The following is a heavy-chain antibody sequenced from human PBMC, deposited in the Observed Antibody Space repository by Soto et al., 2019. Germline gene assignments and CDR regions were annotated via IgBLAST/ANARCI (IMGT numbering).Heavy chain of an antibody. CDR1: GGTFSSYA. V-gene: IGHV1-69*11. CDR3: AREPPPPIYYGSGNDKGVWYYGMDV. D-gene: IGHD3-10*01. Sequence: QVQLVQSGAEVKKPGSSVKVSCKASGGTFSSYAISWVRQAPGQGLEWMGGIIPILGTANYAQKFQGRVTITADEPTSTAYMELSSLRSEDTAVYYCAREPPPPIYYGSGNDKGVWYYGMDVWGQGTTVTVSS. CDR2: IIPILGTA. J-gene: IGHJ6*02.